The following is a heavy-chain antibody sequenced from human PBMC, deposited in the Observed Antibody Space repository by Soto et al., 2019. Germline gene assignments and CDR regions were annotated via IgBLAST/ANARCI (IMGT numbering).Heavy chain of an antibody. CDR1: GFTFSSYG. V-gene: IGHV3-30*03. CDR3: AREVDFGFAY. D-gene: IGHD5-12*01. J-gene: IGHJ4*02. CDR2: ISYDGNTQ. Sequence: PGGSLRLSCAASGFTFSSYGMHWVRQAPGKGLEWVAVISYDGNTQYYADSVKGRFTISRDNAKNSLYLQMNSLRADDTAVYYCAREVDFGFAYWGQGTPVTVLL.